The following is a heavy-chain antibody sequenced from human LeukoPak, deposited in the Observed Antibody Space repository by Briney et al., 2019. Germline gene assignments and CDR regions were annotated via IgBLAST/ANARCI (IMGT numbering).Heavy chain of an antibody. CDR2: FDPEDGET. D-gene: IGHD1-26*01. V-gene: IGHV1-24*01. CDR1: GYTLTEVS. J-gene: IGHJ4*02. Sequence: ASVKLSCKVSGYTLTEVSMHWVRQAPGNGLEWLGVFDPEDGETIYAKKFQGRVTMTEDTSTDTAYMELSSLRSEDTAVYYCATRRRWELLRSYFDYWGQGTLVTVSS. CDR3: ATRRRWELLRSYFDY.